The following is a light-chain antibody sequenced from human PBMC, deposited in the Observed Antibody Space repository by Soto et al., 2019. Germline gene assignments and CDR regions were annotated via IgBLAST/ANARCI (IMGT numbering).Light chain of an antibody. CDR3: SSYTGSTTLHYV. CDR2: DVS. V-gene: IGLV2-14*01. Sequence: QSALTQPASVSGSPGQSITISCTGTSSDVGGYNYVSWYQQHPGKAPKLLIYDVSNRPSGASNRFSGSKSGNTASLTISGLQAEDEADYYCSSYTGSTTLHYVVGTGTKVTGL. CDR1: SSDVGGYNY. J-gene: IGLJ1*01.